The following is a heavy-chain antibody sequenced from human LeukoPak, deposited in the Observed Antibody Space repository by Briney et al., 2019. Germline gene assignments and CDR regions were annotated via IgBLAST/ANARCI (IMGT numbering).Heavy chain of an antibody. V-gene: IGHV3-30*02. D-gene: IGHD7-27*01. J-gene: IGHJ6*03. CDR2: IRYDGSNK. CDR3: AKSLRSGTGDRYYYYYMDV. CDR1: GFSFSSYG. Sequence: GGSLRLSCAASGFSFSSYGMHWVRQAPGKGLEWVAFIRYDGSNKYYADSVKGRFTISRDNSKNTLYLQMNSLRAEDTAVYYCAKSLRSGTGDRYYYYYMDVWGKGTTVTVSS.